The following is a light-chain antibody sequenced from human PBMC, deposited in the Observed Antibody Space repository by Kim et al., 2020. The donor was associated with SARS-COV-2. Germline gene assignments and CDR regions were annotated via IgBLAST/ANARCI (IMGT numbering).Light chain of an antibody. CDR3: SSYTSTSGRV. CDR1: CSDVGGYAY. J-gene: IGLJ1*01. CDR2: EVS. V-gene: IGLV2-14*01. Sequence: GQSLTSAVSGACSDVGGYAYVSWDQHQPCKAPKVMFYEVSHRPSGVSSRFSGSKSGDTASLTISGLQAEDEADYYCSSYTSTSGRVFGTGTKVTVL.